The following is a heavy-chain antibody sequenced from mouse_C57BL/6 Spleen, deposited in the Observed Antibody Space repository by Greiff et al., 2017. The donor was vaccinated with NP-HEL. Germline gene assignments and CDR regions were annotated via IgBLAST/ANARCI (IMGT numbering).Heavy chain of an antibody. CDR3: ARGEARIADGFDY. CDR2: IYPGDGDT. V-gene: IGHV1-82*01. J-gene: IGHJ2*01. Sequence: VQLQQSGPELVKPGASVKISCKASGYAFSSSWMNWVKQRPGKGLEWIGRIYPGDGDTNYNGKFKGKATLTADKASSTAYMQLSSLTSEDSAVYFCARGEARIADGFDYWGQGTTLTVSS. D-gene: IGHD2-3*01. CDR1: GYAFSSSW.